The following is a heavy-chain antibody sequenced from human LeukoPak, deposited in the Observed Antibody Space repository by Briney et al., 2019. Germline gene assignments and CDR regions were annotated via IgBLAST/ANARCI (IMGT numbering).Heavy chain of an antibody. J-gene: IGHJ6*02. CDR3: ARDFGWGGRYFDWLPITNYGMDV. CDR1: GFTFSSYW. D-gene: IGHD3-9*01. V-gene: IGHV3-7*01. Sequence: GGSLRLSCAASGFTFSSYWMSWVRRAPGKGLEWVANIKQDGSEKYYVDSVKGRFTISRDNAKNSLYLQMNSLRAEDTAVYYCARDFGWGGRYFDWLPITNYGMDVWGQGTTVTVSS. CDR2: IKQDGSEK.